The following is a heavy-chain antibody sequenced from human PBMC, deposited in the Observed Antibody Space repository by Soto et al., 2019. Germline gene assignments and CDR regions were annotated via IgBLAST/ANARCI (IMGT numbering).Heavy chain of an antibody. CDR1: GGSFSGHF. J-gene: IGHJ5*02. V-gene: IGHV4-34*01. Sequence: QEHLQQWGAGLLKPTETLSLTCAVFGGSFSGHFWSWIRQSPGKGLEWIGEINQGGRTSCNPSLKSRVTMSLDTANHQFSLNLTAVTDADTATYHCARSQRSLRWFGPCGQGTPVTVSS. D-gene: IGHD3-16*02. CDR3: ARSQRSLRWFGP. CDR2: INQGGRT.